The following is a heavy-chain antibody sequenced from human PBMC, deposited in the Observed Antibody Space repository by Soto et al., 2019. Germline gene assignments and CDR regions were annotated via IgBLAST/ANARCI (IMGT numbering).Heavy chain of an antibody. V-gene: IGHV3-7*02. CDR1: GFTFSTYW. CDR2: IKPDGSEK. J-gene: IGHJ4*02. Sequence: PGGSLRLSCAASGFTFSTYWVSWVRQAPGKGLEWVANIKPDGSEKWYVDSVKGRFTISRDNAKNTLYLQMNSLRAEDTAVYYCASGGSSLNFDSWGQGTLVTVSS. CDR3: ASGGSSLNFDS. D-gene: IGHD6-6*01.